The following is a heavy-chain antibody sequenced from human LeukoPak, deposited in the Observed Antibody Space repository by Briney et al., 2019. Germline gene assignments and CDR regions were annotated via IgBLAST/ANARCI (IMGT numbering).Heavy chain of an antibody. J-gene: IGHJ4*02. Sequence: GGSLRLSCAASGFTFDDYAMHWVRQAPGKGLEWVSVISWGGGSTYYADSVKGRFTISRDNSKNSLYLHMNSLRAEDTALYYCAKDRSGNSYGHFDYWGQGTLVTVSS. CDR1: GFTFDDYA. D-gene: IGHD3-10*01. CDR3: AKDRSGNSYGHFDY. CDR2: ISWGGGST. V-gene: IGHV3-43D*04.